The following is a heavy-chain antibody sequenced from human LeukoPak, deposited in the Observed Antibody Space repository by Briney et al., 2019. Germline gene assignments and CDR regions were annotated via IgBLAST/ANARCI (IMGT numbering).Heavy chain of an antibody. CDR2: IYTSGST. V-gene: IGHV4-4*07. J-gene: IGHJ3*02. Sequence: PSETLSLTCTVSGGSISSYYWSWIRQPAGKGLEWIGRIYTSGSTNYNPSLKSRVTMSVDTSKNQFSLQLNSVTPEDTAVYYCARDFYDILTGNGGTFDIWGQGTMVTVSS. CDR1: GGSISSYY. CDR3: ARDFYDILTGNGGTFDI. D-gene: IGHD3-9*01.